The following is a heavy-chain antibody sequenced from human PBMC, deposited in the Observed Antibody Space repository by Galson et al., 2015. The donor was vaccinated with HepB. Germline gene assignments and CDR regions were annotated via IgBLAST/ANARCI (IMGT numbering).Heavy chain of an antibody. Sequence: SLRLSCAASGFTVSSNYMSWVRQAPGKGLEWVSVIYSGGSTYYADSVKGRFTISSDNSKNTLYPQMNSLRAEDTAVYYCARVAYSSWYRYFDYWGQGTLVTVSS. J-gene: IGHJ4*02. D-gene: IGHD6-13*01. CDR1: GFTVSSNY. CDR2: IYSGGST. V-gene: IGHV3-66*02. CDR3: ARVAYSSWYRYFDY.